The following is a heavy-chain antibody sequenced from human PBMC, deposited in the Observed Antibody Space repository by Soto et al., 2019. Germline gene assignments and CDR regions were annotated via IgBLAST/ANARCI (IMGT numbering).Heavy chain of an antibody. V-gene: IGHV4-31*03. J-gene: IGHJ4*02. Sequence: QVQLQESGPGLVKPSQTLSLTCSVSGGSISSGGYYWTWIRQHPGKGLEWIGYIQNNGRTYYNPSLKSRLTISRDTSRNQFSLKLSSVTAAYTAVYYCATGLTIGGSTVDYWAQGTLVTVSS. CDR3: ATGLTIGGSTVDY. CDR1: GGSISSGGYY. D-gene: IGHD4-17*01. CDR2: IQNNGRT.